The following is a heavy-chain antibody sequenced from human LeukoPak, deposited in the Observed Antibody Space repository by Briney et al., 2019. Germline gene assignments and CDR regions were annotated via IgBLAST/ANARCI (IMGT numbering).Heavy chain of an antibody. D-gene: IGHD6-19*01. CDR3: AKGRAVAVGRLDY. J-gene: IGHJ4*02. CDR1: GFTFSSYG. Sequence: PGGSLRLFCAASGFTFSSYGMHWVRQAPGKGLEWVAVISYDGSNKYYADSVKGRFTISRDNSKNTLYLQMNSLRAEDTAVYYCAKGRAVAVGRLDYWGQGTLVTVSS. V-gene: IGHV3-30*18. CDR2: ISYDGSNK.